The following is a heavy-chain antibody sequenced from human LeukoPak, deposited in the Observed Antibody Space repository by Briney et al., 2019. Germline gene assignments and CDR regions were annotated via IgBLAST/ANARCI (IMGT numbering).Heavy chain of an antibody. CDR1: GFTFGDYA. CDR3: TRHVLLWFGELRGYYFDY. CDR2: ISSKAYSGTT. Sequence: GGSLRLSCTASGFTFGDYAMSWVRQAPGKGLEWVGFISSKAYSGTTEYAASVKGRFTISREDSKSIAYLQMTSLKTDDTAVYYCTRHVLLWFGELRGYYFDYWGQGKLVTVSS. D-gene: IGHD3-10*01. V-gene: IGHV3-49*04. J-gene: IGHJ4*02.